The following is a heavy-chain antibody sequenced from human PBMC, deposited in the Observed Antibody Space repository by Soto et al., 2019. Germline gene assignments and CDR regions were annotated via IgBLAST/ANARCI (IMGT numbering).Heavy chain of an antibody. Sequence: QVQLVESGGGVVQPGGSLRLSCAASGFTLSSHGMQWVRQAPGKGLEWVAVVSYDGGTKYYADSVKGRFTISRDNPKNTLYLQMNSLRAEDTAVYYCVKEFGVAGSSYESFFDYWGQGTLVTVSS. CDR3: VKEFGVAGSSYESFFDY. D-gene: IGHD5-18*01. CDR1: GFTLSSHG. V-gene: IGHV3-30*18. J-gene: IGHJ4*02. CDR2: VSYDGGTK.